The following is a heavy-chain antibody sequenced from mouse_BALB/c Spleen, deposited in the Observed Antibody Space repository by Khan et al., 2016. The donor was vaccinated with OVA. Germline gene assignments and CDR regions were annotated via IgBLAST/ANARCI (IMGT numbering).Heavy chain of an antibody. J-gene: IGHJ3*01. CDR1: GFTFGTYG. D-gene: IGHD1-1*01. CDR3: ARLAYYYNSEGFAY. CDR2: ISSGGHYT. V-gene: IGHV5-6*01. Sequence: EVELVESGGDLVKPGGSLKLSCAASGFTFGTYGMSWVRQTPDKRLEWVATISSGGHYTYYPDSVKGRFTISRDNAKSTLYLQMSSLKSEDTAIYYGARLAYYYNSEGFAYWGQGTLVTVSA.